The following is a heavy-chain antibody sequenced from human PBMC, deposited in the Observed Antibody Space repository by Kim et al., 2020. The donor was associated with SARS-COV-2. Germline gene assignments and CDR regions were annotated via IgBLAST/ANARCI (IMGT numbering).Heavy chain of an antibody. Sequence: ASVKVSCKASGYTFTSYAMHWVRQAPGQRLEWMGWINAGNGNTKYSQKFQGRVTITRDTSASTAYMELSSLRSEDMAVYYCASGTTYYDILGAIDYWGQGTLVTVSS. CDR1: GYTFTSYA. D-gene: IGHD3-9*01. CDR2: INAGNGNT. J-gene: IGHJ4*02. CDR3: ASGTTYYDILGAIDY. V-gene: IGHV1-3*01.